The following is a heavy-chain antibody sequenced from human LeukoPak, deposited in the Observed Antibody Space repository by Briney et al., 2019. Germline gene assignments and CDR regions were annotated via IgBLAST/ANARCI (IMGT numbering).Heavy chain of an antibody. Sequence: SETPSLTCTVSGGSFSSHYWSWMRQPPGKGLEWIGYIYYSGSTNYNPSLKSRVTISVDTSKNQFSLKLSSVTAADTAVYYCAREGTMINYYFDSWGQGTLVTVSS. CDR2: IYYSGST. V-gene: IGHV4-59*11. CDR1: GGSFSSHY. D-gene: IGHD1-1*01. CDR3: AREGTMINYYFDS. J-gene: IGHJ4*02.